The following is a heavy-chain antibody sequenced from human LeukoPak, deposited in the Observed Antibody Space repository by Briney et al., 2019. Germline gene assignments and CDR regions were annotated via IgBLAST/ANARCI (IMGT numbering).Heavy chain of an antibody. V-gene: IGHV3-74*01. Sequence: GGSLRLSCAASGFTFSTYWMHWVRHAPGKGLVWVSRIKSDGSTNYADSVKGRFTISRDNAKNTVSLQMNSLSPEDTGVYYCARAPSEIGGYYPEYFRHWGQGTLVTVSS. D-gene: IGHD3-22*01. CDR3: ARAPSEIGGYYPEYFRH. J-gene: IGHJ1*01. CDR1: GFTFSTYW. CDR2: IKSDGST.